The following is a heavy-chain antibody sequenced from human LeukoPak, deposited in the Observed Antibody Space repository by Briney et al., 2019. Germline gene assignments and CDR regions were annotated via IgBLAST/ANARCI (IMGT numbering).Heavy chain of an antibody. V-gene: IGHV3-21*06. J-gene: IGHJ4*02. CDR1: GFTFSSDI. CDR3: ARVHSGYGPDYIDH. CDR2: ISSTSGFI. Sequence: GGSLRLSCVASGFTFSSDIMNWVRQAPGKGLEWVSSISSTSGFISYADSVKGRFTISRDNAKSSLYLQMNSLRTEDTALYYCARVHSGYGPDYIDHWGQGTPVTVSS. D-gene: IGHD5-12*01.